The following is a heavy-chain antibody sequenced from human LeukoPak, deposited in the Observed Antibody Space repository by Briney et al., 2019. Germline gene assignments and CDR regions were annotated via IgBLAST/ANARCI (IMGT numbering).Heavy chain of an antibody. J-gene: IGHJ6*02. CDR2: IYYSGST. V-gene: IGHV4-59*08. CDR1: GGSISSYY. CDR3: ARHPNYYYYGMDV. Sequence: PSGTLSLTCTVSGGSISSYYWSWIRQPPGKGLEWIGYIYYSGSTNYNPSLKSRVTISVDTSKNQFSLKLSSVTAADTAVYYCARHPNYYYYGMDVWGQGTTVTVSS.